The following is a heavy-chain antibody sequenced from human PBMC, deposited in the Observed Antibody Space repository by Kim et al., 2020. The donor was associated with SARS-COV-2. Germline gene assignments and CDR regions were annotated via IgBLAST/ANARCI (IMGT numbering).Heavy chain of an antibody. J-gene: IGHJ4*02. D-gene: IGHD2-2*01. Sequence: ASVKVSCKASGYTFSGYHIYWVRQAPGQGLEWMGRINPNSGGTNYAQKFQGRVTMTRDTSISTAYMELSRLRSDDTAVYYCARARQLPDYWGQGTLVTVS. CDR1: GYTFSGYH. V-gene: IGHV1-2*06. CDR3: ARARQLPDY. CDR2: INPNSGGT.